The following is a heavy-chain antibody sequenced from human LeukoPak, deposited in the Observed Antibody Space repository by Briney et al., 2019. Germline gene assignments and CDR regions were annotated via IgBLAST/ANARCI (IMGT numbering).Heavy chain of an antibody. J-gene: IGHJ5*02. CDR1: GGSISSGGYY. V-gene: IGHV4-31*03. CDR2: IYYSGST. Sequence: SQTLSLTCTVSGGSISSGGYYWSWIRQHPGKGLEWIGFIYYSGSTYYNPSLKSRVTISVDTSKNQFSLKLSSVTAADTAVYYCARDLFGSSSFDPWGQGTLVTVSS. D-gene: IGHD6-6*01. CDR3: ARDLFGSSSFDP.